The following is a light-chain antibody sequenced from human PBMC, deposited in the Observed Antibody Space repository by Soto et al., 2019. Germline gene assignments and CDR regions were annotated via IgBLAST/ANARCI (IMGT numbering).Light chain of an antibody. J-gene: IGKJ4*01. CDR1: QDTNNY. CDR2: GGS. CDR3: QNYNSAPPLT. V-gene: IGKV1-27*01. Sequence: DIQMTQSPSSLSASVGDRVSITCRASQDTNNYLAWYQQKPGKVPKLLIYGGSTLQSGVPSRFSGSGSWTDFTLTISSLQPEDVASYYCQNYNSAPPLTFGGGTKVEIK.